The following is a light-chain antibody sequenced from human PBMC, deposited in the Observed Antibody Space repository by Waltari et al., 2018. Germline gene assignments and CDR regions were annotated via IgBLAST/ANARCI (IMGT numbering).Light chain of an antibody. CDR1: SGSISATSY. CDR3: ALYMGGGIWV. V-gene: IGLV8-61*01. Sequence: QTVVTQEPSLSVSPGGTVTLTCALSSGSISATSYATWYQQTPGQAPRTLVYKANTLSSGFPDRFSGSILENKAALTITGAQADDECDYYCALYMGGGIWVFGGGTKLTVL. J-gene: IGLJ3*02. CDR2: KAN.